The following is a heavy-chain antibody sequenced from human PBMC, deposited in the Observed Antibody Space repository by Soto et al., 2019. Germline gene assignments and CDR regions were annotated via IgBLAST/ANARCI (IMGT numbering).Heavy chain of an antibody. CDR3: AREARTYTGSIRHLDY. D-gene: IGHD1-26*01. J-gene: IGHJ4*02. Sequence: WGSLRLSCAASGFTFINYEISFFRHSPLKWLEWLSYISGGGSTTQHADPVKGRFTVSRDNAKNSLYLQMNSLRAEDTAVYYCAREARTYTGSIRHLDYWGPGTLVTVSS. CDR1: GFTFINYE. V-gene: IGHV3-48*03. CDR2: ISGGGSTT.